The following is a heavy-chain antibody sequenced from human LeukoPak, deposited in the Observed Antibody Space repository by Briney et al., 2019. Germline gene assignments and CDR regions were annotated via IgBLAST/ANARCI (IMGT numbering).Heavy chain of an antibody. V-gene: IGHV1-2*02. Sequence: GASVKVSCKASGYTFTGYYMHWVRQAPGQGLEWMGWINPNSGGTNYAQKFQGRVTMTRDTSISTAYMELSRLRSGDTAVYYCARELGSSWHDAFDIWGQGTMVTVSS. J-gene: IGHJ3*02. CDR1: GYTFTGYY. CDR2: INPNSGGT. CDR3: ARELGSSWHDAFDI. D-gene: IGHD6-13*01.